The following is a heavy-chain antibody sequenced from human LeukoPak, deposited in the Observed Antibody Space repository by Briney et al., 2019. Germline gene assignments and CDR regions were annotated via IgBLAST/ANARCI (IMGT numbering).Heavy chain of an antibody. CDR1: GYTFTRND. CDR2: MNPNSGNT. V-gene: IGHV1-8*03. D-gene: IGHD4-23*01. J-gene: IGHJ5*02. Sequence: ASVQVSCKASGYTFTRNDINWVRQATGQGLEWMGWMNPNSGNTGYAQKFQGRVTITRNTSISTAYMELSSLRFEDTAVYYCARVPTKISTVVTRWFDPWGQGTLVTVSS. CDR3: ARVPTKISTVVTRWFDP.